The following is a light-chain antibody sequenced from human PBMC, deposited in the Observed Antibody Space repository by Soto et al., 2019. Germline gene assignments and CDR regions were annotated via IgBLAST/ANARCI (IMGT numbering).Light chain of an antibody. V-gene: IGKV1-9*01. CDR1: QGISSF. CDR3: LQLNRYPLT. Sequence: DSQLTQSPTFLSSVSGDRVPITCRASQGISSFLAWYQQKPGRAPKLLIYAASTLQSGVPSRFSGSGSGTEFTLTIRALQPEDFATYYCLQLNRYPLTFLGGTRWIS. J-gene: IGKJ4*01. CDR2: AAS.